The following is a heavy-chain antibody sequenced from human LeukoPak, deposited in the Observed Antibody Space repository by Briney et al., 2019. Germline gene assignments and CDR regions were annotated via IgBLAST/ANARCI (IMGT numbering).Heavy chain of an antibody. D-gene: IGHD1-26*01. CDR1: GFTFDDYA. CDR3: AKAGGATRPDAFDI. Sequence: GRSLRLSCAASGFTFDDYAMHWVRQAPGKGLEWVSGISWNSGSIGYADSVKGRFTISRDNAKNSLYLQMNSLRAEDTALYYCAKAGGATRPDAFDIWGQGTMVTVSS. V-gene: IGHV3-9*01. CDR2: ISWNSGSI. J-gene: IGHJ3*02.